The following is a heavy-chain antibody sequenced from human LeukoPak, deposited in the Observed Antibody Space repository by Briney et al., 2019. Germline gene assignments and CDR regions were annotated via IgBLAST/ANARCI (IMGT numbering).Heavy chain of an antibody. V-gene: IGHV1-2*02. J-gene: IGHJ4*02. CDR2: INPNSGGT. CDR3: ARDDGYCSGGSCYGKFDY. Sequence: ASVKVSFKASGYSFTGYYLHWVRQAPGQGLEWMGWINPNSGGTNYAQKFQGRVTMTRDTSISITYMELSRLRSDDTAVHYCARDDGYCSGGSCYGKFDYWGQGTLVTVSS. D-gene: IGHD2-15*01. CDR1: GYSFTGYY.